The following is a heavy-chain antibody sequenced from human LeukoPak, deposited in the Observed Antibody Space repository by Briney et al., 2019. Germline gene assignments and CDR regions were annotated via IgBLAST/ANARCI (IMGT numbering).Heavy chain of an antibody. D-gene: IGHD6-13*01. J-gene: IGHJ4*02. V-gene: IGHV1-2*02. CDR3: ARFDRSSWKTFDH. CDR2: INPNRGAP. CDR1: GYTFIDYY. Sequence: ASVKVSCKASGYTFIDYYIQWVRQAPGQGLEWMGWINPNRGAPNYAQKFPRGLTITRDTSISTVYMELSSLRSDDTAVYYCARFDRSSWKTFDHWGQGTLVTVSS.